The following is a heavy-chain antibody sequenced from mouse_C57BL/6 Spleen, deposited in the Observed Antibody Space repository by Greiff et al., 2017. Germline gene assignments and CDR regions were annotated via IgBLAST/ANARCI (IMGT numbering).Heavy chain of an antibody. Sequence: EVMLVESGAELVRPGASVKLSCTASGFNIKDDYMHWVKQRPEQGLEWIGWIDPENGDTEYASKFQGKATITADTSSNTAYLQLSSLTSEDTAVYYCTTLSSFAYWGQGTLVTVSA. CDR2: IDPENGDT. J-gene: IGHJ3*01. CDR1: GFNIKDDY. CDR3: TTLSSFAY. D-gene: IGHD1-1*01. V-gene: IGHV14-4*01.